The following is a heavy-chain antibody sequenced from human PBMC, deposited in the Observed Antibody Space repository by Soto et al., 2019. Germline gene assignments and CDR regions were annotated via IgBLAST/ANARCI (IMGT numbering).Heavy chain of an antibody. V-gene: IGHV3-13*05. J-gene: IGHJ6*04. CDR3: AGARENQYFYYGLKV. CDR2: IGTAGDP. CDR1: GFTFSSYD. Sequence: RGSLSLSCAASGFTFSSYDMHWVRQATGKGLEWVSAIGTAGDPYYPGSVKGRFTISRDNSKNTLYLQMNSLRVEDTATYYGAGARENQYFYYGLKVWGKWTTVTVSS. D-gene: IGHD1-26*01.